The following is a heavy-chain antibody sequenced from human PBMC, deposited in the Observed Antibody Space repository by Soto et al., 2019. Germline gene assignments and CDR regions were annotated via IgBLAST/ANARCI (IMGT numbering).Heavy chain of an antibody. J-gene: IGHJ1*01. CDR1: GDTSSTYT. D-gene: IGHD6-13*01. CDR2: ISPIPGIA. Sequence: QVQLVQSGAEVKKPGSSVQVSCQASGDTSSTYTINWVRQAPGQGPEWMGRISPIPGIANDAQNYQGRVTITADKSTSTAYMEVINLRAEDTAVYDWAISSSSWSQPSEWGQGTLATVSS. CDR3: AISSSSWSQPSE. V-gene: IGHV1-69*02.